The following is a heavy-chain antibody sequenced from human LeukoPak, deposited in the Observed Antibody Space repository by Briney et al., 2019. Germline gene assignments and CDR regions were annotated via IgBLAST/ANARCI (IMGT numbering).Heavy chain of an antibody. J-gene: IGHJ4*02. CDR2: INPSGGST. Sequence: ASVKVSCKASGYTFTSYYMHWVRQAPGQGLEWMGIINPSGGSTSYAQKFQGRVTMTRDMSTSTVYMELSSLRSEDTAVYYCARDDDDHQVSVRFDYWGQGTLVTVSS. CDR1: GYTFTSYY. CDR3: ARDDDDHQVSVRFDY. D-gene: IGHD3-10*01. V-gene: IGHV1-46*01.